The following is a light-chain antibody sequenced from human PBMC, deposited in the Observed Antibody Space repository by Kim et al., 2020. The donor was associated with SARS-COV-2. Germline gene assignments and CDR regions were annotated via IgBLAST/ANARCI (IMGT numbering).Light chain of an antibody. J-gene: IGKJ5*01. V-gene: IGKV3-20*01. CDR2: GES. Sequence: WSQGERVNQSGRAGQRVRSSNVAWYRQKPGQAPRDLIYGESRRATGIPDRLSGSGSGKELTLTISRLEQEDFEGNYGKQNASSITFGEMRRLESK. CDR1: QRVRSSN. CDR3: KQNASSIT.